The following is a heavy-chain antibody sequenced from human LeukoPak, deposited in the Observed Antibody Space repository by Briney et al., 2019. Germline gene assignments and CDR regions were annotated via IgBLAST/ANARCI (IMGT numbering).Heavy chain of an antibody. V-gene: IGHV3-48*03. J-gene: IGHJ4*02. CDR2: ISSSGSTI. D-gene: IGHD4-17*01. Sequence: PGGSLRLSCAASGFTFSSYEMNWVRQAPGKGLEWVSYISSSGSTIYYADSVKGRFTISRDNAKNSLYLQMNSLRAEDTAVYYCASEGTVTTSPDYWGQGTLVTVSS. CDR3: ASEGTVTTSPDY. CDR1: GFTFSSYE.